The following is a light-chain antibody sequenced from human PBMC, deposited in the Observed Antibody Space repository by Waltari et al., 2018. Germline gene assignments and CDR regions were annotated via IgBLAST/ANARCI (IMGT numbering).Light chain of an antibody. CDR3: QQRSNWPPT. V-gene: IGKV3-11*01. Sequence: ETVLTQSPATLSLSPGESATLSCRASQSVSSYLAWYQQKPGQAPRLLIYDASNRATGIPARFSGSGSGTDFTLTISSLEPEDFAVYYCQQRSNWPPTFGGGTKVEIK. CDR2: DAS. CDR1: QSVSSY. J-gene: IGKJ4*01.